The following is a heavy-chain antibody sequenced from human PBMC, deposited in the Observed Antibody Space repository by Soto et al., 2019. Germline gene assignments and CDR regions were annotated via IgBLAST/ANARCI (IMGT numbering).Heavy chain of an antibody. CDR2: MFYSGTT. CDR3: ARKEDGYNRLFDY. J-gene: IGHJ4*02. Sequence: SETLSLTCTVSGVSINSRGYYWGWIRQPPGRGLEWIESMFYSGTTYYNPSLKSRITIAVDSSKNQFSLSLSSVTAADTAFYYCARKEDGYNRLFDYWGQGILVTVSS. V-gene: IGHV4-39*01. D-gene: IGHD5-12*01. CDR1: GVSINSRGYY.